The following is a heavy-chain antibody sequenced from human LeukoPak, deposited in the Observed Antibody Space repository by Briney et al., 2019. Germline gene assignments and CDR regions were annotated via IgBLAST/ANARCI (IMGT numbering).Heavy chain of an antibody. CDR1: GGSIGPYY. J-gene: IGHJ4*02. Sequence: PSETLSLTCTVSGGSIGPYYWSWIRQPPGKGLEWIGYVSYSGNTNYNPSLKSRVTISVDTSKNHFSLKLSSVTAADTAVYYCARHTGGTTYDYWGQGTLVTVSS. V-gene: IGHV4-59*08. D-gene: IGHD2-8*02. CDR3: ARHTGGTTYDY. CDR2: VSYSGNT.